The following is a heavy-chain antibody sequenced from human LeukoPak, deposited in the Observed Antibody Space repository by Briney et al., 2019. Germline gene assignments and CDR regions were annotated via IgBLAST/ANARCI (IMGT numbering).Heavy chain of an antibody. CDR2: IKQDGSEK. CDR1: GFTFANYW. V-gene: IGHV3-7*01. J-gene: IGHJ4*02. D-gene: IGHD6-13*01. Sequence: GGSLRLSCAASGFTFANYWMSWVRQAPGKGLEWVANIKQDGSEKSYVDSVKGRFTISRDNAKNSLYVQMNSLRAEDTAVYYCVREGIAAAADYWGQGTLVPVSS. CDR3: VREGIAAAADY.